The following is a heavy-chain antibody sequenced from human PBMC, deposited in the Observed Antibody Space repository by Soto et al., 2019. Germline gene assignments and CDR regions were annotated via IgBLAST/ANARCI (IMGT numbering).Heavy chain of an antibody. D-gene: IGHD5-18*01. CDR2: VFYGGNT. J-gene: IGHJ6*02. CDR3: ARGMSGGYSYSLDV. V-gene: IGHV4-59*01. Sequence: SETLSLTCSVSGVSISNYYWTWIRQSPGKGLEWIGYVFYGGNTNYKPSLKSRVTISVDRSKSQFSLMLSSVTAAGTAVYYCARGMSGGYSYSLDVWGQGTTVTVSS. CDR1: GVSISNYY.